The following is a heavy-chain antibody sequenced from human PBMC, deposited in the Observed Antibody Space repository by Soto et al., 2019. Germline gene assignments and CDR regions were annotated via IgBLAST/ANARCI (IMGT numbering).Heavy chain of an antibody. Sequence: GGSLRLSCAASGFTFNTFAMSWVRQAPGKGLEWVSSVSGGGARPYYADSVKGRFSISRDNSKNTLYLQMNSLRAEDTAIYYCAKQAGYSSDPFDYWGQGTLVTVSS. CDR3: AKQAGYSSDPFDY. CDR1: GFTFNTFA. D-gene: IGHD6-19*01. V-gene: IGHV3-23*01. J-gene: IGHJ4*02. CDR2: VSGGGARP.